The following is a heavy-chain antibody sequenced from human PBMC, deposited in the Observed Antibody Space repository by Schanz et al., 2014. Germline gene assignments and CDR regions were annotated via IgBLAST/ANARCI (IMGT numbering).Heavy chain of an antibody. CDR3: TRLRRADPNGFDV. CDR1: GDTFSKYN. CDR2: IMPLRGIG. D-gene: IGHD6-19*01. Sequence: QVQLVQSGPEVKKPGSSVKVSCQAFGDTFSKYNIMWVRQVPGQGLEWLGRIMPLRGIGNNAWKFQDRLTITADKSMNITYMELSSLGTEDTAVYYCTRLRRADPNGFDVWGQGTTVNGSS. J-gene: IGHJ6*02. V-gene: IGHV1-69*02.